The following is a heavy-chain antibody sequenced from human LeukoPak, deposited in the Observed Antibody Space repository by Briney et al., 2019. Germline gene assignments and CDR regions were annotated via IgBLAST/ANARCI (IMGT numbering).Heavy chain of an antibody. D-gene: IGHD6-13*01. Sequence: GGSLRLSCEGSAFIFSGHWMNWVRQTPGKGLEWVASIKEDGSVRQYVDSVKGRFTISRDNAMNSLYLQMNSLRAEDTAIYYCARSLPYGTTWYGRSDFWGQGTLVTVSS. CDR3: ARSLPYGTTWYGRSDF. V-gene: IGHV3-7*03. CDR1: AFIFSGHW. J-gene: IGHJ4*02. CDR2: IKEDGSVR.